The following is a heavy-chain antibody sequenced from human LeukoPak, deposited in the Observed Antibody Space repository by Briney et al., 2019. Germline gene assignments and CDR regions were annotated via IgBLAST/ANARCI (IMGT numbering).Heavy chain of an antibody. D-gene: IGHD4-17*01. CDR2: LNSDGSIT. V-gene: IGHV3-74*01. Sequence: GGSLRLSCAASGFTFSSYAMHWVRQAPGKGLVWVSGLNSDGSITGYVDSVKGRFTISRDNAKNTLYLQMNTLRAEDTAVYYCARGGYGAYMGWGQGNLVTVSS. CDR1: GFTFSSYA. CDR3: ARGGYGAYMG. J-gene: IGHJ4*02.